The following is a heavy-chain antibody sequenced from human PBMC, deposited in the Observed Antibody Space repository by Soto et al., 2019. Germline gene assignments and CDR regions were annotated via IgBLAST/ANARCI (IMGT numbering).Heavy chain of an antibody. CDR1: GFTFSSYS. Sequence: GGSLRLSCAASGFTFSSYSMNWVRQAPGKGLEWVSSISSSSSYIYYADSVKGRFTISRDNAKKSLYLQMNSLRAEDTAVYYCARDADYSNYDMGYFDYWGQGTLVTVYS. J-gene: IGHJ4*02. V-gene: IGHV3-21*01. CDR3: ARDADYSNYDMGYFDY. CDR2: ISSSSSYI. D-gene: IGHD4-4*01.